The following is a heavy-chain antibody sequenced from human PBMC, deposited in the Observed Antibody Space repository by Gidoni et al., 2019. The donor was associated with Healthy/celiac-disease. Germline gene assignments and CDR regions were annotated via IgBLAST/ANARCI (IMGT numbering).Heavy chain of an antibody. Sequence: QVQLQESGPGLVKPSETLSLTCAVSGYSISSGYYWGWIRQPPGKGLAWIGSIYHSGSTYYNPSLKSRVTISVDTSKNQFSLKLSSVTAADTAVYYCASGPITIFGVLSGWFDPWGQGTLVTVSS. CDR3: ASGPITIFGVLSGWFDP. J-gene: IGHJ5*02. D-gene: IGHD3-3*01. V-gene: IGHV4-38-2*01. CDR1: GYSISSGYY. CDR2: IYHSGST.